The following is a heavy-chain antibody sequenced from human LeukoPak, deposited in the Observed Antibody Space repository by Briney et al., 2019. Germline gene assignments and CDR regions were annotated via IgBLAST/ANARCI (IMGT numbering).Heavy chain of an antibody. Sequence: GGSLRLSCAASGFTFSSYEMNWVRQAPGKGLEWVAVIWYDGSNKYYADSVKGRFTISRDNSKNTLYLQMNSLRAEDTAVYYCAKASAVAGTWYAFDIWGQGTMVTVSS. V-gene: IGHV3-33*06. D-gene: IGHD6-19*01. J-gene: IGHJ3*02. CDR1: GFTFSSYE. CDR3: AKASAVAGTWYAFDI. CDR2: IWYDGSNK.